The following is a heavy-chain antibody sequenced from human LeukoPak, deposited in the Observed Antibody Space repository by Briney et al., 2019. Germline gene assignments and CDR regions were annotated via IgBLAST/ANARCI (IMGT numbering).Heavy chain of an antibody. D-gene: IGHD2-2*01. V-gene: IGHV1-46*01. CDR3: ARERCISTSCYPRERYYYYYYGMDV. J-gene: IGHJ6*02. CDR2: INPSGGST. CDR1: GYTFTSYY. Sequence: GASVKVSCKASGYTFTSYYMHWVRQAPGQGLEWMGIINPSGGSTSYAQKFQGRVTMTRDTSTSTVYMELSSLRSEDTAVYYCARERCISTSCYPRERYYYYYYGMDVWGQGTTVTVSS.